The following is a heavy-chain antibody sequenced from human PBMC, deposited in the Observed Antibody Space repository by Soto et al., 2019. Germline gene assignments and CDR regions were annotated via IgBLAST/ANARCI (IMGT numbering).Heavy chain of an antibody. Sequence: QVQLVESGGGVVQPGRSLRLSCAASGFTFSSYGMHWVRQAPGKGVEWVAVIWYDGSNKYYADSVKGRFTISRDNSKNTLYLQMNSLRAEDTAVYYCARTHLRYFDWLLEFDYWGQGTLVTVSS. V-gene: IGHV3-33*01. CDR3: ARTHLRYFDWLLEFDY. D-gene: IGHD3-9*01. J-gene: IGHJ4*02. CDR1: GFTFSSYG. CDR2: IWYDGSNK.